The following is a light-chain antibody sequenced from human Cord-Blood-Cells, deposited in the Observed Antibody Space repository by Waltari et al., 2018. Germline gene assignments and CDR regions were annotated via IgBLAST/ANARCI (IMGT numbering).Light chain of an antibody. CDR1: QSISSY. CDR3: QQIYSTPIT. J-gene: IGKJ5*01. CDR2: AAP. Sequence: IQMTHSPSSLSASVGDRVTITCRASQSISSYLNWYQQKPGKAPKHLIYAAPSLPSGFPSRFRGSGSGTDFPLTISSLQPEDFASYYCQQIYSTPITFGQGTRLEIK. V-gene: IGKV1-39*01.